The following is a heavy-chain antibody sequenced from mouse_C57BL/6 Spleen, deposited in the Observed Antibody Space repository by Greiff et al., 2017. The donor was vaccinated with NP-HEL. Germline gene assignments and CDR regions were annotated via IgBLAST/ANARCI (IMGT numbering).Heavy chain of an antibody. CDR3: ARGGRSYDYEIRAMDY. Sequence: EVQLVESGGGLVKPGGSLKLSCAASGFTFSDYGMHWVRQAPEKGLEWVAYISSGSSTIYYADTVKGRFTISRDNAKNTLFLQMTSLRSEDTAMYYCARGGRSYDYEIRAMDYWGQGTSVTVSS. V-gene: IGHV5-17*01. D-gene: IGHD2-4*01. CDR1: GFTFSDYG. J-gene: IGHJ4*01. CDR2: ISSGSSTI.